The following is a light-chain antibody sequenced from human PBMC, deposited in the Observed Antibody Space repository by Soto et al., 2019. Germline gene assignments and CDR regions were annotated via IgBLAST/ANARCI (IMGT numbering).Light chain of an antibody. CDR2: EVS. J-gene: IGLJ1*01. CDR3: VSYTTFSSYV. CDR1: SSDVSSYIY. Sequence: SLTHPASVCGSPGQSITISCTGTSSDVSSYIYVSWYHHHPGKAPKLMIYEVSNRPSGVSNRFSRSQYGNTASLTISGLQAEDEAEYYCVSYTTFSSYVYGTGTTITV. V-gene: IGLV2-14*01.